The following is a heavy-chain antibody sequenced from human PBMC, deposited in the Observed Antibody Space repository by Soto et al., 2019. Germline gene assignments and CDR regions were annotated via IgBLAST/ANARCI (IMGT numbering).Heavy chain of an antibody. V-gene: IGHV1-18*01. Sequence: QAQLVQSGVEVKKPGASVKVSCKASGYSFTNYGITWVRQAPGQGFEWMGWISAYNGNTNYAQKLQGRVTMTTDASTSTAYLELRSLTSDDTAVYYCARDRGVAPPVAGNTHYYYYMDVWGKGTTVTVSS. J-gene: IGHJ6*03. D-gene: IGHD6-19*01. CDR2: ISAYNGNT. CDR1: GYSFTNYG. CDR3: ARDRGVAPPVAGNTHYYYYMDV.